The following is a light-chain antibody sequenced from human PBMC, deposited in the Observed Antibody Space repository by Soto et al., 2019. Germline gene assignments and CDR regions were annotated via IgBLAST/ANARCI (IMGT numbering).Light chain of an antibody. CDR3: QKYNSDPHP. Sequence: DIQMTQSPSSLSASVGDRVTITCRATQVINNYLAWYQQKPGKVPKLLIYAASALQSGVPSRFTGSRSETDFTRTITDLQPEDVATYYCQKYNSDPHPFGPGTKVEIK. CDR1: QVINNY. J-gene: IGKJ3*01. V-gene: IGKV1-27*01. CDR2: AAS.